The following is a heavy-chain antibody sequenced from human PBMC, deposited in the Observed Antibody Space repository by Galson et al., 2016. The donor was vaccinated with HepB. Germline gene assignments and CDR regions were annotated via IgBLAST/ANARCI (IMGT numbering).Heavy chain of an antibody. CDR1: GFTFSSYE. V-gene: IGHV3-48*03. CDR2: VSTSGSATTM. CDR3: ARDPSYYSGMDV. J-gene: IGHJ6*02. Sequence: SLRLSCAASGFTFSSYEMNWVRQAPGKGLEWVSYVSTSGSATTMFYAGSVKGRFTISRDNAKNSLYLQMNSLRAEDTAVYYCARDPSYYSGMDVWGQGTTVTVSS.